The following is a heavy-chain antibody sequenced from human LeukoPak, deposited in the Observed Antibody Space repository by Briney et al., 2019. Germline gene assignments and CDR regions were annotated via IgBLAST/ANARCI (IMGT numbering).Heavy chain of an antibody. CDR2: ISTTSSFI. V-gene: IGHV3-21*01. J-gene: IGHJ4*02. CDR1: GSTFSSYN. CDR3: ARDRFRGEGATDS. D-gene: IGHD1-26*01. Sequence: PGGSLRLSCAASGSTFSSYNMNWVRQAPGKGLEWLSSISTTSSFIFYADSVKGRFTISRGNAKNSLSLQMNSLRVEDTAVYYCARDRFRGEGATDSWGQGTLVTVSS.